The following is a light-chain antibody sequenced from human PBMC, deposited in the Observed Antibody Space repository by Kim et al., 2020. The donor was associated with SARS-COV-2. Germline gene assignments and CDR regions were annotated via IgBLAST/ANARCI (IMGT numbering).Light chain of an antibody. CDR2: DIT. J-gene: IGLJ3*02. V-gene: IGLV2-14*04. CDR3: SSIRRGSTWV. CDR1: SSDVGGYNY. Sequence: GQSITISCTGTSSDVGGYNYVSWYQQYPGKAPKLMILDITERPSGVSDRFSGSRSGNTASLTISGLQPEDEADYYCSSIRRGSTWVFGGGTQLTVL.